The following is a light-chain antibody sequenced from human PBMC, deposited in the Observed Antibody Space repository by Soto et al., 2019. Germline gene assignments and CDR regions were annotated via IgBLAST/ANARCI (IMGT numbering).Light chain of an antibody. V-gene: IGLV2-14*03. J-gene: IGLJ1*01. Sequence: QSVLTQPASVSGSPGQSITISCTGTSADVGAYNYVFWYQQHPGKAPKLIIYDVNNRPSGVSNRFSGSKSGNTASLTLSGLQAEDEADYYCTSYTRSNTYVFGTGTKLT. CDR3: TSYTRSNTYV. CDR2: DVN. CDR1: SADVGAYNY.